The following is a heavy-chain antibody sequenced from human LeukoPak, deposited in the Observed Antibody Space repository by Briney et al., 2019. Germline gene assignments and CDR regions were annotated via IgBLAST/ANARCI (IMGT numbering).Heavy chain of an antibody. D-gene: IGHD3-22*01. V-gene: IGHV3-20*04. CDR3: ARRGAWSSGYRGRTYYMDV. Sequence: QAGGSLRLSCAASGFTVSSNYMSWVRQPPGKGLEWVAGFNWSGGSTGYADSVKGRFTISRDNAKNSLYLQMNSLRAEDTAVYYCARRGAWSSGYRGRTYYMDVWGKGTTVTVSS. J-gene: IGHJ6*03. CDR1: GFTVSSNY. CDR2: FNWSGGST.